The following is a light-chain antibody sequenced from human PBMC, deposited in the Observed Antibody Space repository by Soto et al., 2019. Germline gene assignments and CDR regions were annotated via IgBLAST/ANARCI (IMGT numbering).Light chain of an antibody. Sequence: ETVMTQSPATLSASPGERAVLSCRASQSVRSDLVWYQQKSGQAPRLLVYAASTRATGIPARFSGSGSGADFTLTISSLESEDFAVYYCQQYNNWPRTFGPGTKVDIK. CDR2: AAS. J-gene: IGKJ1*01. V-gene: IGKV3-15*01. CDR3: QQYNNWPRT. CDR1: QSVRSD.